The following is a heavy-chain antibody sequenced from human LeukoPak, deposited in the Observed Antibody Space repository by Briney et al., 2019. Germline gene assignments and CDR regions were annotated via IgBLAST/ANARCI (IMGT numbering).Heavy chain of an antibody. CDR1: GYSFTSYW. CDR2: IYPGDSDT. D-gene: IGHD5-12*01. V-gene: IGHV5-51*01. J-gene: IGHJ2*01. Sequence: GKSLKISCKGSGYSFTSYWIGWVRQMPGKGLEWMGIIYPGDSDTRYSPSFQGQVTISADKSISTAYLQWSSLKASDTAMYYCARITRSGYSGYEPSVFDLWGRGTLVTVSS. CDR3: ARITRSGYSGYEPSVFDL.